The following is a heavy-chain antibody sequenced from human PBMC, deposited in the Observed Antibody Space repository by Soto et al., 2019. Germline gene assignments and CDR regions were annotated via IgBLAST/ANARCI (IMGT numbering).Heavy chain of an antibody. CDR2: ITGTGGST. CDR3: AKDRGLTWIVVNVLLDS. CDR1: GFTFSSYA. D-gene: IGHD3-22*01. J-gene: IGHJ4*02. V-gene: IGHV3-23*01. Sequence: GGSLRLSCAASGFTFSSYAMTWVRQAPGKGLEWVSSITGTGGSTYYADSVKGRFTISRDNSKNTLYLQMNSLRAEDTAVYYCAKDRGLTWIVVNVLLDSWGQGTLVTVSS.